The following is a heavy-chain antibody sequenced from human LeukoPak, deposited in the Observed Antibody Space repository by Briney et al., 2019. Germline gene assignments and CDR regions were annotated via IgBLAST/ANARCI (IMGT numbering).Heavy chain of an antibody. Sequence: ASVKVYCKTSGYTFTGYYMHWVRQAPGQGLEWMGWINPNSGGTNYAQKFQGRVTMTRDTSISTAYMELSRLRSDETAVYYSAREVWCDPWGQGTLVTVSS. V-gene: IGHV1-2*02. CDR2: INPNSGGT. CDR3: AREVWCDP. CDR1: GYTFTGYY. J-gene: IGHJ5*02.